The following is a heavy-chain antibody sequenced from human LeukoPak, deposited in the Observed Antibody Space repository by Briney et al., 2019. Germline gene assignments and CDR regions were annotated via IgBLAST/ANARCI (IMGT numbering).Heavy chain of an antibody. CDR2: IYYSGST. J-gene: IGHJ3*01. V-gene: IGHV4-59*01. CDR1: GGSISSSY. CDR3: ARVSCSSTSCPRRDALDV. Sequence: SETLSLTCTVSGGSISSSYWSWLRQPPGKGLVWIGYIYYSGSTNYNPSLKSRVTISVDTSKNQFSLNLTSVTTADTAVYYCARVSCSSTSCPRRDALDVWGQGTMVTVSS. D-gene: IGHD2-2*01.